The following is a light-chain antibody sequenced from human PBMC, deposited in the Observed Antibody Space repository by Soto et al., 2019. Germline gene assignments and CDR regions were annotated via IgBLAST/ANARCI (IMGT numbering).Light chain of an antibody. CDR3: SSYTSSSTL. CDR1: SSDVGSYTL. Sequence: QSALTQPASVSGSPRQSITISCTGTSSDVGSYTLVSWYQQHPGKAPKLMIYEGSKRPSGVSNRFSGSKSANTASLTISGLQAEDEADYYCSSYTSSSTLFGTGTKLTVL. CDR2: EGS. J-gene: IGLJ1*01. V-gene: IGLV2-14*02.